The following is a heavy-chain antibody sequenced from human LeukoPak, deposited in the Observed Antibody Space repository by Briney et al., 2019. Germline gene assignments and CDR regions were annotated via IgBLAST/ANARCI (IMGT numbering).Heavy chain of an antibody. CDR2: ITGSGGST. D-gene: IGHD6-6*01. CDR1: GFTFSSCA. V-gene: IGHV3-23*01. Sequence: GGSLRLSCAASGFTFSSCAMSWVRQAPGKGLEWVSAITGSGGSTYYADSVKGRFTISRDNSKNTLYLQMNSLRAEDTAVYYCAKAKSWSSIAARHGVDYWGQGTLVTVSS. J-gene: IGHJ4*02. CDR3: AKAKSWSSIAARHGVDY.